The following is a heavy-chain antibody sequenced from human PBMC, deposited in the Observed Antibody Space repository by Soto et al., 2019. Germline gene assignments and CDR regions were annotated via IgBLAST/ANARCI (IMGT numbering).Heavy chain of an antibody. CDR3: ARKPGTAFDV. D-gene: IGHD3-10*01. CDR2: IYPSDSDT. J-gene: IGHJ3*01. V-gene: IGHV5-51*01. Sequence: GESLKISCKGSGYIFTTNWIGWVRQMPGKGLEWMGIIYPSDSDTRYSPSFQGQVTISADKSISTAYLQWSSLKASDTAMYYCARKPGTAFDVWGQGTMVTVSS. CDR1: GYIFTTNW.